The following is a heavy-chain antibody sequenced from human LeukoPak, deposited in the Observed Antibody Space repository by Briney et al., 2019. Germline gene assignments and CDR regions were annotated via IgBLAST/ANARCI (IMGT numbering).Heavy chain of an antibody. Sequence: KPSETLSLTCAVYGGSFSGYYWSWIRQPPGKGLEWIGEINHSGSTNYNPSLKSRVTISVDTSKNQFSLKLSSVTAADTAVYYCARDPARHYYYGMDVWGQGTTVTVSS. D-gene: IGHD2-2*01. J-gene: IGHJ6*02. CDR2: INHSGST. CDR1: GGSFSGYY. CDR3: ARDPARHYYYGMDV. V-gene: IGHV4-34*01.